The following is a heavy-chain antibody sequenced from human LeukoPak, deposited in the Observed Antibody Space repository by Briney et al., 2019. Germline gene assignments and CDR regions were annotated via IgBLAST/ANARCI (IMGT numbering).Heavy chain of an antibody. CDR3: ARDKDIEQWLVRYYYYYYGMDV. V-gene: IGHV3-33*01. Sequence: GGSLRLSCAASGFTFSSYGMHWVRQAPGKGLEWVAVIWYDGSNKYYADSVKGRFTISRDNSKNTLYLQMNSLRAEDTAVYYCARDKDIEQWLVRYYYYYYGMDVWGQGTSVTVSS. CDR2: IWYDGSNK. CDR1: GFTFSSYG. J-gene: IGHJ6*02. D-gene: IGHD6-19*01.